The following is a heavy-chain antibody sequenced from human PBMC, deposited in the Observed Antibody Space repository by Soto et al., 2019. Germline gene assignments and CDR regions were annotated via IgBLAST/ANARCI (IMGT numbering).Heavy chain of an antibody. CDR3: ARGEAAAGSFWVRYFDY. J-gene: IGHJ4*02. Sequence: SETLSLTCTVSGGSISSYYWSWIRQPPGKGLEWIGYIYYSGSTNYNPSLKSRVTISVDTSKNQFSLKLSSVTAADTAVYYCARGEAAAGSFWVRYFDYWGQGTLVTVSS. CDR2: IYYSGST. CDR1: GGSISSYY. V-gene: IGHV4-59*01. D-gene: IGHD6-13*01.